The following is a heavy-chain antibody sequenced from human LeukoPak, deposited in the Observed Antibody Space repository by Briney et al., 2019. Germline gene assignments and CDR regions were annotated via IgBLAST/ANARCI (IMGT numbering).Heavy chain of an antibody. CDR3: ARDQGIADNWFDP. V-gene: IGHV4-38-2*02. Sequence: SETLSLTCTVSGYSISSGYYWGWIRQPPGKGLEWIGSIYHSGSTYYNPSLKSRVTISVDTSKNQFSLKLSSVTAADTAVYYCARDQGIADNWFDPWGQGTLVTVSS. D-gene: IGHD6-13*01. J-gene: IGHJ5*02. CDR1: GYSISSGYY. CDR2: IYHSGST.